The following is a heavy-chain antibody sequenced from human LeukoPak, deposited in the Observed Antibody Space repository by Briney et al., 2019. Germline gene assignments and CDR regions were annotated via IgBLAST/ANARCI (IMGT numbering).Heavy chain of an antibody. D-gene: IGHD3-22*01. J-gene: IGHJ4*02. Sequence: GGSLRLSCAASGFTVSSNYMSWVRQAPGKGLEWVSVIYSGGSTYYADSVKGRFTISRDNSKNTLYLQMNSLRAEDTAVYYCAKEMEYYYDSSGYFDYWGQGTLVTVSS. CDR1: GFTVSSNY. V-gene: IGHV3-53*01. CDR2: IYSGGST. CDR3: AKEMEYYYDSSGYFDY.